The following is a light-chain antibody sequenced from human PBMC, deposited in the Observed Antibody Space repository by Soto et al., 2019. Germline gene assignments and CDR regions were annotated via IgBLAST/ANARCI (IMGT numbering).Light chain of an antibody. CDR3: CSYAGSSIGYA. CDR2: EGS. CDR1: SSDVGSYNL. J-gene: IGLJ1*01. Sequence: QSALTQPASVSGSPGQSITISCTGTSSDVGSYNLVSWYQQHPGKAPKLMIYEGSKRPSGVSNRFSGSKSGNTASLTISGLQAEDEADYYCCSYAGSSIGYAFGTGTKVTVL. V-gene: IGLV2-23*01.